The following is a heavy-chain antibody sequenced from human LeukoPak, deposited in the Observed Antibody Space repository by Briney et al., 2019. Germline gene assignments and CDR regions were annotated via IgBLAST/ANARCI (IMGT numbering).Heavy chain of an antibody. J-gene: IGHJ6*02. V-gene: IGHV4-34*01. D-gene: IGHD2-15*01. CDR2: TNHSGST. CDR3: ARGSCSGGSYCYYGMDV. CDR1: GGSFSGYY. Sequence: SETLSLTCAVYGGSFSGYYWSWIRQPPGKGLEWIGETNHSGSTNYNPSLKSRVTISVDTSKNQFSLKLSSVTAADTAVYYCARGSCSGGSYCYYGMDVWGQGTTVTVSS.